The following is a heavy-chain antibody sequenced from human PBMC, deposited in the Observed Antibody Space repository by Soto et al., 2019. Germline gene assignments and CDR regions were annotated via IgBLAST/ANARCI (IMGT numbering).Heavy chain of an antibody. D-gene: IGHD3-10*01. Sequence: QVQLVQSGAEVKKPGSSVKVSCKTSGVSFNNNGIGWVRQAPGHGLEWMGGVSPPFRTSNNARKFQGRISITADASTGTENMELSSLTAEDTAQYYCARVLYYGSGSYSPYGMDVWGQGTTVTVSS. CDR3: ARVLYYGSGSYSPYGMDV. CDR1: GVSFNNNG. J-gene: IGHJ6*02. CDR2: VSPPFRTS. V-gene: IGHV1-69*01.